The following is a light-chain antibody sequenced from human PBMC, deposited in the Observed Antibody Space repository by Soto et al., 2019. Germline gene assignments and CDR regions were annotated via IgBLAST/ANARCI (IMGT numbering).Light chain of an antibody. J-gene: IGKJ5*01. CDR3: MQGTHWPPIT. CDR2: KVS. CDR1: QSLVXXDXXIY. V-gene: IGKV2-30*01. Sequence: DVVLTXXPLSLPVTLGQPASISCRSTQSLVXXDXXIYLNWFQQRPGQSPRRLIYKVSTXXXGXXXXXXXXXXXXXXXXXISRVEAEDVGVYYCMQGTHWPPITFGQGTRLEXK.